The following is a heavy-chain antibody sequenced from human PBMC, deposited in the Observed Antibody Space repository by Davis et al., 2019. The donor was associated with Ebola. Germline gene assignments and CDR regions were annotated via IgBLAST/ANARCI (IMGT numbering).Heavy chain of an antibody. CDR2: IYYSGST. CDR1: GGSFSSYY. CDR3: TTTTDAFDI. D-gene: IGHD5-24*01. Sequence: MPSETLSLTCAVYGGSFSSYYWSWIRQPPGKGLEWIGYIYYSGSTNYNPSLKSRVTISVDTSKNQFSLKLSSVTAADTAVYYCTTTTDAFDIWGQGTMVTVSS. V-gene: IGHV4-59*01. J-gene: IGHJ3*02.